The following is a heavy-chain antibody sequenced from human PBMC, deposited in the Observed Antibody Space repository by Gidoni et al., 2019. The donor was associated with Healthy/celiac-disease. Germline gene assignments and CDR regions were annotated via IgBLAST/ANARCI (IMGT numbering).Heavy chain of an antibody. CDR1: GGSISSYY. Sequence: QVQLQESGPGLVKPSETLSLTCTVSGGSISSYYWSWIRQPPGKGLEWIGYIYYSGSTNYNPSLKSRVTISVDTSKNQFSLKLSPVTAADTAVYYCARECFYSNSYFDYWGQGTLVTVSS. CDR2: IYYSGST. CDR3: ARECFYSNSYFDY. J-gene: IGHJ4*02. V-gene: IGHV4-59*01. D-gene: IGHD4-4*01.